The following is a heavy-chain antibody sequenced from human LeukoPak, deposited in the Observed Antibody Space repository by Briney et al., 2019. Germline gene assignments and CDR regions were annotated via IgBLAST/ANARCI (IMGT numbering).Heavy chain of an antibody. CDR3: ARGREWELLGEYYFDY. V-gene: IGHV6-1*01. D-gene: IGHD1-26*01. CDR2: TYYRSKWYN. J-gene: IGHJ4*02. Sequence: SQTLSLTCAISGDSVSSNSAAWNWIRQSPSKGLEWLGRTYYRSKWYNDYAVSVKSRITINPDTSKNQFSLQLNSVTPEDTAVYYCARGREWELLGEYYFDYWGQGTLVTVSS. CDR1: GDSVSSNSAA.